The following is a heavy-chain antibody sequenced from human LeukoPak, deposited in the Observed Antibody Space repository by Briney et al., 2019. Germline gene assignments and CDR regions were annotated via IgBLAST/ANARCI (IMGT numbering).Heavy chain of an antibody. D-gene: IGHD6-19*01. V-gene: IGHV3-9*01. J-gene: IGHJ5*02. CDR1: GFTFDDYA. CDR2: VSWNSARI. CDR3: AKGGSSGWMWFDP. Sequence: GRSLRLSCVGSGFTFDDYAMHWVRQVPGKGPEWVSGVSWNSARIDYGDSVKGRFTISRDNAKNSLYPQMNSLRVEDTALYYCAKGGSSGWMWFDPWGQGTLVTVSS.